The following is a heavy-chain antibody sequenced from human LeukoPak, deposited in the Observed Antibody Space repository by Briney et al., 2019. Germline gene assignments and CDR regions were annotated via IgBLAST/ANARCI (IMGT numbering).Heavy chain of an antibody. CDR3: AKDQGPMNYDSSGDPDY. CDR1: GFTFSSYG. J-gene: IGHJ4*02. Sequence: GRSLRLSCAASGFTFSSYGMHWVRQAPGKGLEWAAVISYDGSNKYYADSVKGRFTISRDNSKNTLYLQMNSLRAEDTAVYYCAKDQGPMNYDSSGDPDYWGQGTLVTVSS. CDR2: ISYDGSNK. V-gene: IGHV3-30*18. D-gene: IGHD3-22*01.